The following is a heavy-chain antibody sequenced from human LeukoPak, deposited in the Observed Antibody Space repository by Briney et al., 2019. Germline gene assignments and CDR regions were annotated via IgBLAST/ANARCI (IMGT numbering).Heavy chain of an antibody. Sequence: GGSLRLSSAASEFSFSTYWMSWVRQAPGKGLEWVANIKEDGTEKYYVGSVKGRFTISRDNAKKSLYLQMNSLRDDDTAVYFCARSPAGDAWPPAYYMDVWGKGTTVTVSS. V-gene: IGHV3-7*01. CDR2: IKEDGTEK. CDR3: ARSPAGDAWPPAYYMDV. J-gene: IGHJ6*03. D-gene: IGHD3-10*01. CDR1: EFSFSTYW.